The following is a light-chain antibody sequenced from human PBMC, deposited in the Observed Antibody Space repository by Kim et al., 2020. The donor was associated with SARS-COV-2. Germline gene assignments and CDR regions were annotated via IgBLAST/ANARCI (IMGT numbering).Light chain of an antibody. CDR3: QRYNNWPLT. CDR2: GAL. CDR1: QSISRY. V-gene: IGKV3-15*01. J-gene: IGKJ4*01. Sequence: EIVMTQSPATLSVSPGERASLSCRASQSISRYLAWYQQKPGQTPRLVIYGALTRATGIPDRFSGSGSGTEFTLTISSLQSEDFAVYYCQRYNNWPLTFGGGTKVDIK.